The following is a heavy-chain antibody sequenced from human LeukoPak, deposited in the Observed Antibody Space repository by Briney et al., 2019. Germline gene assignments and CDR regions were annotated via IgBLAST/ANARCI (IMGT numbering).Heavy chain of an antibody. CDR3: ASPWGGLVDP. V-gene: IGHV4-39*01. J-gene: IGHJ5*02. Sequence: SETLSLTCTVSGGSISSSSYYWGWIRQPPGKGLEWIGSIYYSGSTYYNPSLKSRVTISVDTSKNQFSLKLSSVTAADTAVYYCASPWGGLVDPWGQGTLVTVSS. CDR2: IYYSGST. CDR1: GGSISSSSYY. D-gene: IGHD3-16*01.